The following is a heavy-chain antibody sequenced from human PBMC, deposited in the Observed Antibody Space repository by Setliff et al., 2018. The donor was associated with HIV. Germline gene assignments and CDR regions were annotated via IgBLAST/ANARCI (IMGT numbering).Heavy chain of an antibody. CDR2: IRQDGSEE. V-gene: IGHV3-7*01. Sequence: QRLSCGTSGFIFSNYWMNWVRQAPGKGLDWVANIRQDGSEEYYAHSLRGRFTISRDNAQNSLYLQMSGLRAEDTAFCFCARDVEATGAFDYWGQGTLVTVS. D-gene: IGHD2-8*02. CDR3: ARDVEATGAFDY. CDR1: GFIFSNYW. J-gene: IGHJ4*02.